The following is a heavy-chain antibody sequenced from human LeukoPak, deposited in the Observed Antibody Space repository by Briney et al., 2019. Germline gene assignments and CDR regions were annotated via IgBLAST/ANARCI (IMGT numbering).Heavy chain of an antibody. J-gene: IGHJ4*02. CDR1: GFTFSTYS. V-gene: IGHV3-48*04. D-gene: IGHD1-26*01. CDR3: VRDRGTYRPIDY. CDR2: ISSGSSTI. Sequence: SGGSLRLSCAASGFTFSTYSMNWVRQAPGKGLEWISYISSGSSTIYYADSVKGRFTISRDNAQNSLYLQMNSLRAEDTAIYYCVRDRGTYRPIDYWGQGTLVTVSS.